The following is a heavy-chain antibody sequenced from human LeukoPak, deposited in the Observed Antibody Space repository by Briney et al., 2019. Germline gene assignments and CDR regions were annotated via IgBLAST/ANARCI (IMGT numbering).Heavy chain of an antibody. Sequence: GGSLRLSCAASGFTFSDYNMNLVRQAPGKGLEWVSYITNCGSTIHYADSVKGRFTISRDNAKNSLYLQMNSLRAEDTAVYYCARSIGLTGGGVDVWGQGTTVTVSS. CDR3: ARSIGLTGGGVDV. V-gene: IGHV3-11*01. J-gene: IGHJ6*02. CDR2: ITNCGSTI. CDR1: GFTFSDYN. D-gene: IGHD3-9*01.